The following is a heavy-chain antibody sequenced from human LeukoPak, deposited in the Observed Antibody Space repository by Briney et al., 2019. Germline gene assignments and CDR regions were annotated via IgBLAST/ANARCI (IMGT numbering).Heavy chain of an antibody. J-gene: IGHJ4*02. CDR2: IYYSGST. CDR1: GDSISSSSYY. V-gene: IGHV4-39*07. D-gene: IGHD3-10*01. CDR3: ARVIDGSGSYYNLYYFDY. Sequence: SETLSLTCTVSGDSISSSSYYWGWIRQPPGKGLEWIGSIYYSGSTYYNPSLKSRVTISVDTSKNQFSLKLSSVTAADTAVYYCARVIDGSGSYYNLYYFDYWGQGTLVTVSS.